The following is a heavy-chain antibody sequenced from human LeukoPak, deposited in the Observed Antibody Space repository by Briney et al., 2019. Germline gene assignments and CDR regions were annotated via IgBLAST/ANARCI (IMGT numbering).Heavy chain of an antibody. V-gene: IGHV4-34*01. CDR3: ARGLRRDQQPVFEYYYYYMDV. CDR2: INHSGST. J-gene: IGHJ6*03. Sequence: SETLSLTCAVYGGSFSGYYWSWIRQPPGKGLEWIGEINHSGSTNSNSSLKSRVTISVDTSKNQFSLKLSSVTAADTAVYYCARGLRRDQQPVFEYYYYYMDVWGKGTTVTVSS. CDR1: GGSFSGYY. D-gene: IGHD6-6*01.